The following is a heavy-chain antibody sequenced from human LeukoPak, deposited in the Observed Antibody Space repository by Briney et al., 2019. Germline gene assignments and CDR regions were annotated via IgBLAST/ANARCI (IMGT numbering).Heavy chain of an antibody. CDR1: GGSISSGSYY. Sequence: TLSLTCTVSGGSISSGSYYWSWIRQPAGKGLEWIGRIYTGGSTNYNPSLRSRVTILLDTSKNQFSLNLNSVTAADTAVYYCARVDIPMAGHAFDIWGQGTMVTVSS. D-gene: IGHD5-18*01. CDR3: ARVDIPMAGHAFDI. V-gene: IGHV4-61*02. CDR2: IYTGGST. J-gene: IGHJ3*02.